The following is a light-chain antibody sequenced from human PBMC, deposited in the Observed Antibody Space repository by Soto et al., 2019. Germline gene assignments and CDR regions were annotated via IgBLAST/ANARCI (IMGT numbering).Light chain of an antibody. CDR3: SSYAGSDNLEV. V-gene: IGLV2-8*01. Sequence: QSALTQPPSASGSPGQSVTISCTGSSSDVGNYNYVSWYQQHPGKAPKVIIYEVFKRPSGVPDRFSGSKSGNTASLTVSGLQAEDEGEYYCSSYAGSDNLEVFGGGTKLTVL. CDR1: SSDVGNYNY. CDR2: EVF. J-gene: IGLJ2*01.